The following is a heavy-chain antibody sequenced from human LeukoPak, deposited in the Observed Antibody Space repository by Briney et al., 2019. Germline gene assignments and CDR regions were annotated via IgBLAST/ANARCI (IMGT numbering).Heavy chain of an antibody. CDR1: GFTFSNYD. V-gene: IGHV3-33*01. J-gene: IGHJ4*02. Sequence: PGGTLRLSCAASGFTFSNYDMHWVRQAPGKGLEWGAVKWFDGSNKFYADSVKGRFTISRDNSKNTLYLQMNSLRAEDTAVCYCASSAGALIDCWGQGTLVIVSS. D-gene: IGHD6-19*01. CDR2: KWFDGSNK. CDR3: ASSAGALIDC.